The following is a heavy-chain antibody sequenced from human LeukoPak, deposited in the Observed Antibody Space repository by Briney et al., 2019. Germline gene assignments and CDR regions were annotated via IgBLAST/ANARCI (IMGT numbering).Heavy chain of an antibody. CDR3: ARDSSSSPYYYYYMDV. V-gene: IGHV4-4*07. CDR1: GGSISSYY. J-gene: IGHJ6*03. Sequence: LETLSLTCTVSGGSISSYYWSWIRQPAGKGLEWIGRIYTSGSTNYNPSLKSRVTISVDTSKNQFSLKLSSVTAADTAVYYCARDSSSSPYYYYYMDVWGKGTTVTVSS. D-gene: IGHD6-13*01. CDR2: IYTSGST.